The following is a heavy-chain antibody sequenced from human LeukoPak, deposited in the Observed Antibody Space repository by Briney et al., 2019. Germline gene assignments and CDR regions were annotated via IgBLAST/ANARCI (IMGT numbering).Heavy chain of an antibody. J-gene: IGHJ4*02. CDR3: ARDRGGYSSGWYFQYFDY. V-gene: IGHV3-30-3*01. CDR2: ISYDGSNK. D-gene: IGHD6-19*01. CDR1: GFTFSSYA. Sequence: PGGSLRLSCAASGFTFSSYAMHWVRQAPGKGLEWVAVISYDGSNKYYADSVKGRFTISRDNSKNTLYLQMNSLRAEDTAVYYCARDRGGYSSGWYFQYFDYWGQGTLVTVSS.